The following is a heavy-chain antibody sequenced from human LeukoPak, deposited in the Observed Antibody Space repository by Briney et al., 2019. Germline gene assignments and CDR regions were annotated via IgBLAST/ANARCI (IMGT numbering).Heavy chain of an antibody. J-gene: IGHJ4*02. CDR2: IYTSGST. V-gene: IGHV4-61*02. CDR1: SGSISSGSYY. CDR3: ARVSIAAAGTGVDY. D-gene: IGHD6-13*01. Sequence: SETLSLTCTVSSGSISSGSYYWSWIRQPAGKGLEWIGRIYTSGSTNYNPSLKSRVTISVDTSKNQFSLKLSSVTAADTAVYYCARVSIAAAGTGVDYWGQGTLVTVSS.